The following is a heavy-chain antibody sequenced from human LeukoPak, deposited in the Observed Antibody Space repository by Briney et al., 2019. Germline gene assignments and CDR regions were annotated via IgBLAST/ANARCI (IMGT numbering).Heavy chain of an antibody. CDR3: AREDRSWFGELFEGFDY. J-gene: IGHJ4*02. CDR2: IYYSGST. CDR1: GGSISSYY. V-gene: IGHV4-59*01. D-gene: IGHD3-10*01. Sequence: SETLSLTCTVSGGSISSYYWSWIRQPPGKGLEWIGYIYYSGSTNYNPSLKSRVTISVDTSKNRFSLKLSSVTAADTAVYYCAREDRSWFGELFEGFDYWGQGTLVTVSS.